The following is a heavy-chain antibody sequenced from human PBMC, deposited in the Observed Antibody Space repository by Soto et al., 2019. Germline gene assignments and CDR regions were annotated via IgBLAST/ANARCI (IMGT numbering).Heavy chain of an antibody. Sequence: GESLKISCKGSGYSFTSYWLGWVRQMPGKGLEWMGIIYLGDSDTRYRPSFQGQVTISADKSISTPYLQGSSLKASDTAMYCCARHRGAGYYYYYGMDVWGQGTTVTVSS. D-gene: IGHD4-17*01. V-gene: IGHV5-51*01. CDR1: GYSFTSYW. CDR3: ARHRGAGYYYYYGMDV. J-gene: IGHJ6*02. CDR2: IYLGDSDT.